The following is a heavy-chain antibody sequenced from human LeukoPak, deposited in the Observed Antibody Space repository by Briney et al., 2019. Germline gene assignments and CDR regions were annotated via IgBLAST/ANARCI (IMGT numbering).Heavy chain of an antibody. Sequence: GGSLRLSCAASGFTFDDYGMSWVRHAPGKGLEWVSGINWNGGSTGYADSVKGRFTISRDNAKNSLYLQMNSLRAEDTAVYYCAREGNDYDILTGYSDYWGQGTLVTVSS. CDR1: GFTFDDYG. J-gene: IGHJ4*02. CDR3: AREGNDYDILTGYSDY. CDR2: INWNGGST. V-gene: IGHV3-20*04. D-gene: IGHD3-9*01.